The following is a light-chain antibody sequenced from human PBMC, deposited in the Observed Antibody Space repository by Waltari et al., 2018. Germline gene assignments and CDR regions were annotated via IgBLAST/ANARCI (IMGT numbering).Light chain of an antibody. Sequence: QSALTQPASMSGSPGQSISISCIGTSRDVGPYNLVSWYQHHPGKAPKLRVFEASKRPSGVSNRFSGSKAANTASLIISGLQADDEADYYCCSYAGSGSWVFGGGTKVTVI. CDR2: EAS. J-gene: IGLJ3*02. CDR1: SRDVGPYNL. CDR3: CSYAGSGSWV. V-gene: IGLV2-23*01.